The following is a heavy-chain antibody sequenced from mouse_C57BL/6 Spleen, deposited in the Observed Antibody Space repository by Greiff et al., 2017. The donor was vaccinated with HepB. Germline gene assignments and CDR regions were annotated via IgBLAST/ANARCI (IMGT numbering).Heavy chain of an antibody. CDR2: ISYDGSN. J-gene: IGHJ1*03. V-gene: IGHV3-6*01. CDR1: GYSITSGYY. D-gene: IGHD2-4*01. Sequence: VQLQQSGPGLVKPSQSLSLTCSVTGYSITSGYYWNWIRQFPGNKLEWMGYISYDGSNNYNPSLKNRISITRDTSKNQFFLKLNSVTTEDTATYYCAREGYYDDVGYFDVWGTGTTVTVSS. CDR3: AREGYYDDVGYFDV.